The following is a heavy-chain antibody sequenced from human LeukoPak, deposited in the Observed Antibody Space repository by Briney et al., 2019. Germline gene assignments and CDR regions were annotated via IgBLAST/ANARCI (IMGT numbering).Heavy chain of an antibody. CDR1: GGSISSGTYY. J-gene: IGHJ4*02. CDR3: ARLRGYTDYPPGY. V-gene: IGHV4-39*02. Sequence: PSELLSLTCTVSGGSISSGTYYWGWIRQPPGKGLEWIGLIDYNRDTYYNPSLKSRATISVDTSKHHFSLELSSVTAADTAVYFCARLRGYTDYPPGYWGQGTLDSLPS. D-gene: IGHD5-18*01. CDR2: IDYNRDT.